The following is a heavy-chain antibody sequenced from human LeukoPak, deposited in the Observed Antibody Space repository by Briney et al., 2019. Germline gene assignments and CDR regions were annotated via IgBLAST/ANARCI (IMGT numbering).Heavy chain of an antibody. D-gene: IGHD2-21*01. CDR2: IRYDGSNK. Sequence: SGGSLRLSCAASGFTFSSYGMHWVRQAPGKGLEWVAFIRYDGSNKYYADSVKGRFTISRDNSKNTLYLQMNSLRAEDTAVYYCARGGEDYMDVWGKGTTVTVSS. V-gene: IGHV3-30*02. CDR1: GFTFSSYG. CDR3: ARGGEDYMDV. J-gene: IGHJ6*03.